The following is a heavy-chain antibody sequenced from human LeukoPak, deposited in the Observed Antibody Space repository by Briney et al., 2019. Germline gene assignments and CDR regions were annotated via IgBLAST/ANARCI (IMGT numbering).Heavy chain of an antibody. V-gene: IGHV1-8*01. J-gene: IGHJ5*02. Sequence: ASVKVSCKASGYTFTSYDINWVRQATGQGLEWMGWMNPNSGNTGYAQKFQGRVTMTRNTSISTAYMELSSLRSEDTAVYYCARARSSTSHRGNWFDPWGQGTLVTVSS. CDR3: ARARSSTSHRGNWFDP. CDR2: MNPNSGNT. CDR1: GYTFTSYD. D-gene: IGHD2-2*01.